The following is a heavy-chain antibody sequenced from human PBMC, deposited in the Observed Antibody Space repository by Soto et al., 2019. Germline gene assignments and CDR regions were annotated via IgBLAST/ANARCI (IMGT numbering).Heavy chain of an antibody. CDR2: IYYSGST. J-gene: IGHJ6*03. V-gene: IGHV4-39*01. CDR1: GGSISSSSYY. CDR3: ARQEWLGGRLYYMDV. Sequence: SETLSLTCTVSGGSISSSSYYWGWIRQPPGKGLEWIGSIYYSGSTYYNPSLKSRVTISVDTSKNQFSLKLTSVTAADTAVYYCARQEWLGGRLYYMDVWGKGTTVTVSS. D-gene: IGHD6-19*01.